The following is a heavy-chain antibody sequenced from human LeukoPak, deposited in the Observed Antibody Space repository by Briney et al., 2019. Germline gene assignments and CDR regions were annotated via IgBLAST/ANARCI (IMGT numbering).Heavy chain of an antibody. Sequence: GGSLRLSCAASGFTFSSSWIHWVRQAPGKGLVWVSRINKDGSVTDYAESVKGRFSISRDNAKNTLYLQMNSLRAEDTALYYCTRSTYSYGSFDYWGQGTLVTVSS. J-gene: IGHJ4*02. CDR2: INKDGSVT. CDR3: TRSTYSYGSFDY. V-gene: IGHV3-74*01. CDR1: GFTFSSSW. D-gene: IGHD5-18*01.